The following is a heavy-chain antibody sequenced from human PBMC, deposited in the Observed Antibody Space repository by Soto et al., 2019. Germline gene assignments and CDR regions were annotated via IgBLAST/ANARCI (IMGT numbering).Heavy chain of an antibody. Sequence: QVQLVQSGAEVKKPGSSVKVSCKASGGTFSSYAISWVRQAPGQGLEWMGGIIPIFGTANYAQKFQVRVTITADKSTRTAYMELSSLRSEDTAVYYCVYDFWSGFPPPYYYGMDVWGQGTTVTDSS. CDR1: GGTFSSYA. J-gene: IGHJ6*02. CDR3: VYDFWSGFPPPYYYGMDV. CDR2: IIPIFGTA. D-gene: IGHD3-3*01. V-gene: IGHV1-69*06.